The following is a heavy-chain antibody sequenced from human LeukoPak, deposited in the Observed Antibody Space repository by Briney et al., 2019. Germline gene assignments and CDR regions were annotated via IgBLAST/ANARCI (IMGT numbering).Heavy chain of an antibody. J-gene: IGHJ4*02. Sequence: GGSLRLSCAASGFTFSSYSMNWVRQAPGKGLEWVSYISSGTTTIYYADSVKGRFTISRDNAKNSLYLQMNSLRAEDTAVYYCARRYCSSTSCTLDYWGQGTLVTVSS. CDR3: ARRYCSSTSCTLDY. V-gene: IGHV3-48*04. CDR1: GFTFSSYS. D-gene: IGHD2-2*01. CDR2: ISSGTTTI.